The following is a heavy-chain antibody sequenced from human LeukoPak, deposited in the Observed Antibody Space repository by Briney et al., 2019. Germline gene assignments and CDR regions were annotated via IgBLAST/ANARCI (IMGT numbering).Heavy chain of an antibody. D-gene: IGHD4-11*01. CDR2: IYYSGST. CDR1: GGSISGSSYY. CDR3: ARPQRYSNYALDY. Sequence: SETLSLTCTVSGGSISGSSYYWGWIRQPPGKGLELIGSIYYSGSTYYKPSLKSRVTMSVDTSKNQFSLKLSSVTAADTAVYYCARPQRYSNYALDYWGQGTLVTVSS. J-gene: IGHJ4*02. V-gene: IGHV4-39*01.